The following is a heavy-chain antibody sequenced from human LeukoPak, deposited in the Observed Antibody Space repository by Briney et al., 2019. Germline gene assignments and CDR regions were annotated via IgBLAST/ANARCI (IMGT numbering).Heavy chain of an antibody. V-gene: IGHV3-23*01. CDR2: ISGSGGST. Sequence: GGSLRLSCAASGLTFSSYGMSWVRQAPGKGLEWVSAISGSGGSTYYADSVKGRFTISRDNSKNTLYLQMNSLRAEDTAVYYCAKDGYYDSSGLYYFDYWGQGTLVTVSS. D-gene: IGHD3-22*01. CDR3: AKDGYYDSSGLYYFDY. J-gene: IGHJ4*02. CDR1: GLTFSSYG.